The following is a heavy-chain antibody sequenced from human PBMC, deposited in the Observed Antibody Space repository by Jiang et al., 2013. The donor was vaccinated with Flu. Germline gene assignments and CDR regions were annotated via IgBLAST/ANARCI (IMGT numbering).Heavy chain of an antibody. V-gene: IGHV4-39*07. CDR2: IYYSGST. D-gene: IGHD2-15*01. J-gene: IGHJ2*01. CDR1: GGSISSSSYY. CDR3: ARHVYCSGGSCYLRWYFDL. Sequence: PGLVKPSETLSLTCTVSGGSISSSSYYWGWIRQPPGKGLEWIGSIYYSGSTYYNPSLKSRVTISVDTSKNQFSLKLSSVTAADTAVYYCARHVYCSGGSCYLRWYFDLWGRGTLVTVSS.